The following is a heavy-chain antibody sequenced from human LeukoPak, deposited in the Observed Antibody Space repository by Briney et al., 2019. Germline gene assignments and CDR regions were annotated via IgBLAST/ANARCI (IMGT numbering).Heavy chain of an antibody. Sequence: SETLSLTCTVSGGSISSGASDWGWIRQHPKRGLEWVGYINHSGSTYYNPSLGSRVTMTVDTSKNQFSLKLSSVTAADSAVYYCARAARQGFTMIVVPFFYFDLRGRGTLVTVSS. V-gene: IGHV4-31*03. CDR3: ARAARQGFTMIVVPFFYFDL. CDR2: INHSGST. D-gene: IGHD3-22*01. J-gene: IGHJ2*01. CDR1: GGSISSGASD.